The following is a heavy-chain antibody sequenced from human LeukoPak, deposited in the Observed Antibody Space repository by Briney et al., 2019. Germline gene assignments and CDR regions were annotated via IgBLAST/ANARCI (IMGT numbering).Heavy chain of an antibody. CDR1: GFTFSNYG. Sequence: GGSLRLSCAASGFTFSNYGVHWVPQAPGKELEWVAVVWYDGTNKYYTDSVKGRFNISRDNSKNTLYLQMNSLRAEDTAVYYCAREGYYDSSGYYPLYYWGQGTLVTVSS. J-gene: IGHJ4*02. V-gene: IGHV3-33*01. CDR3: AREGYYDSSGYYPLYY. D-gene: IGHD3-22*01. CDR2: VWYDGTNK.